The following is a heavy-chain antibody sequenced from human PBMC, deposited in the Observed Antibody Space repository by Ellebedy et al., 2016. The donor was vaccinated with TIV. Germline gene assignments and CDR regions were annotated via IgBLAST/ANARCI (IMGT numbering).Heavy chain of an antibody. D-gene: IGHD1-1*01. CDR1: GFTFSAPW. Sequence: GESLKISCAASGFTFSAPWMTCVRLAPGKGLEWVDNINQDASRKYYLDSVKGRFTVARDNAKNSLYLKMNSLRAEDTAVYYCSSWKYWGQGTLAFVSS. V-gene: IGHV3-7*01. CDR3: SSWKY. CDR2: INQDASRK. J-gene: IGHJ4*01.